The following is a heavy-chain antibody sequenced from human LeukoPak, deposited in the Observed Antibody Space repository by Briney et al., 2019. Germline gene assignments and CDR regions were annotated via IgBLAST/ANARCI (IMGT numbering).Heavy chain of an antibody. D-gene: IGHD2-15*01. V-gene: IGHV3-21*01. Sequence: GGSLRLSCAASGFTFSSYSMNWVRQAPGKGLEWVSSISSSSSYIYYADSVKGRFTISRDNAKNSLYLQMNSLRAEDTAVYYCARDGGHCSGGSCYFGIDYWGQGTLVTVSS. J-gene: IGHJ4*02. CDR1: GFTFSSYS. CDR2: ISSSSSYI. CDR3: ARDGGHCSGGSCYFGIDY.